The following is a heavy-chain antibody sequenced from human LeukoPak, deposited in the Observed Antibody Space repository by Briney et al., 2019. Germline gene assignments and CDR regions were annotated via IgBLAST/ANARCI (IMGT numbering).Heavy chain of an antibody. Sequence: SETPSLTCTVSGAAISSYYWTWIRQPPRKGLEWIGYIHYSRGTNYNPSLTSRVTMSVDTSTNQFSLQLTSVTAADTAVYYCATTAGTSPIDSWGQGTLVTVSS. J-gene: IGHJ4*02. V-gene: IGHV4-59*01. D-gene: IGHD1-14*01. CDR3: ATTAGTSPIDS. CDR1: GAAISSYY. CDR2: IHYSRGT.